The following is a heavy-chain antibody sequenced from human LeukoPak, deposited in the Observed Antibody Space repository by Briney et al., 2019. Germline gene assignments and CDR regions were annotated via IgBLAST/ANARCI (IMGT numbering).Heavy chain of an antibody. CDR2: ISSSSSYI. J-gene: IGHJ6*02. CDR3: ARGGVPAATSHYGMDV. CDR1: GFTFSSYS. V-gene: IGHV3-21*01. D-gene: IGHD2-2*01. Sequence: GGSLRLSCAASGFTFSSYSMNWVRQAPGKGLEWVSSISSSSSYIYYADSVKGRFTISRDNAKNSLYLQMNSLRAENTAVYHCARGGVPAATSHYGMDVWGQGTTVTVSS.